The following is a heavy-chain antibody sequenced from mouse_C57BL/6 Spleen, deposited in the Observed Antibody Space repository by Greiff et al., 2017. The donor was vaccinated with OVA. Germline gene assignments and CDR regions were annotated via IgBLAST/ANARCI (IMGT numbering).Heavy chain of an antibody. CDR1: GYAFSRYW. J-gene: IGHJ1*03. CDR2: ISPGDGDT. CDR3: ARVDEGYYGDYWYFDV. Sequence: VKLVASGAELVKPGASVKISCKASGYAFSRYWMTWVKQGPGQGLEWIGQISPGDGDTNYNGKFKGKATLTAEKSSSTSYVQLSSRPSDDSSVDFCARVDEGYYGDYWYFDVWGTGTTVTVSS. V-gene: IGHV1-80*01. D-gene: IGHD2-3*01.